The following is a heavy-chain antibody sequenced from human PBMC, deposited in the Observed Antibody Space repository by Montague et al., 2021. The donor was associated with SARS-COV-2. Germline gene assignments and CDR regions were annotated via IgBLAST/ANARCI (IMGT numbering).Heavy chain of an antibody. CDR1: GDSVSSNSVA. Sequence: CAISGDSVSSNSVAWSWSRQSPSRGLEWLGRTYYRSKWYSDYAPSVRGRLTVNPDASKNELSLELNYVTPEDTAVYYCVRYSGWFYFDFWGQGTLVTVSS. J-gene: IGHJ4*02. CDR3: VRYSGWFYFDF. CDR2: TYYRSKWYS. V-gene: IGHV6-1*01. D-gene: IGHD6-19*01.